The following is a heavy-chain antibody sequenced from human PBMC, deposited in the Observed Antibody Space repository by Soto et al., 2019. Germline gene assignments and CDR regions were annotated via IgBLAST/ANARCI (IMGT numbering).Heavy chain of an antibody. Sequence: GGSLRLSCAASGFTFSSYGMHWVRQAPGKGLEWVAVIWYDGSNKYYADSVKGRFTISRDNSKNTLYLQMNSLRAEDTAVYYCARDPYYYGSGSYPSFDYWGQGTLVTVSS. V-gene: IGHV3-33*01. CDR3: ARDPYYYGSGSYPSFDY. CDR2: IWYDGSNK. J-gene: IGHJ4*02. CDR1: GFTFSSYG. D-gene: IGHD3-10*01.